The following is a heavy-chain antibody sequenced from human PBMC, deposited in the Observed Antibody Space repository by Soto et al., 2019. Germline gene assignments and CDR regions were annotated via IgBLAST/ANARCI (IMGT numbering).Heavy chain of an antibody. Sequence: SDTLSLTCGVSGLSFSCYYWSWLRQPPGKGLEWIGYIYYSGSTNYDPSLKSRVTISVDTSKNQFSLKLSSVTAADTAVYYCARVRNYDSSGYYRAWIDYWGQGTPVTVSS. D-gene: IGHD3-22*01. CDR2: IYYSGST. CDR1: GLSFSCYY. V-gene: IGHV4-59*07. J-gene: IGHJ4*02. CDR3: ARVRNYDSSGYYRAWIDY.